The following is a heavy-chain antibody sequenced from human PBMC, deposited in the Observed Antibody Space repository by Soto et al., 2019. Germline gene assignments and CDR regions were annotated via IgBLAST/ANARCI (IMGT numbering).Heavy chain of an antibody. J-gene: IGHJ6*02. CDR1: GGTFSSYA. CDR3: ARHVPAAGYYYGMDV. Sequence: QVQLVQSGAEVKKPGSSVKVSCKASGGTFSSYAISWVRQAPGQGLEWMGGIIPSFGTANYAQKFQGRVTITADECTGTAYMELSSLRSEDTAVYYCARHVPAAGYYYGMDVWGQGTTVTVSS. V-gene: IGHV1-69*12. CDR2: IIPSFGTA. D-gene: IGHD2-2*01.